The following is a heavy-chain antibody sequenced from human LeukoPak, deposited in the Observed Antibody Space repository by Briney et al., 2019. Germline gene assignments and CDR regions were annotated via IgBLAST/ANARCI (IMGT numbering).Heavy chain of an antibody. CDR1: GFTFSSYG. Sequence: GRSLRLSCAASGFTFSSYGMHWVRQAPGKGLEWVAVISYDGSNKYYADSVKGRFTISRDNSKNTLYLQMNSLRAEDTAVYYCAKVGLSGSYYVPPYFDYWGQGTLVTVSS. D-gene: IGHD1-26*01. V-gene: IGHV3-30*18. CDR3: AKVGLSGSYYVPPYFDY. J-gene: IGHJ4*02. CDR2: ISYDGSNK.